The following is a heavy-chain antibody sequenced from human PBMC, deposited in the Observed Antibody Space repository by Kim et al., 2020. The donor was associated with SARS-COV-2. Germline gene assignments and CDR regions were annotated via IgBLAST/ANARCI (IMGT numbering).Heavy chain of an antibody. Sequence: SETLSLTCTVSGGSMNNYFWNWIRQPPGKGLEWIGYISYIGSTDYNPSLKSRVTISVDTSKNQFSLKLSAVTAADKAVYYCARGRAMVTDYWGQGTLVAVSS. V-gene: IGHV4-59*01. D-gene: IGHD5-18*01. CDR2: ISYIGST. CDR1: GGSMNNYF. CDR3: ARGRAMVTDY. J-gene: IGHJ4*02.